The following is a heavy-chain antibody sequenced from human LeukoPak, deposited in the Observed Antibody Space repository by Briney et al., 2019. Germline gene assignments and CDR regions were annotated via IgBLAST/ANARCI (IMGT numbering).Heavy chain of an antibody. D-gene: IGHD3-22*01. V-gene: IGHV1-8*01. CDR1: GYTFTSYD. CDR3: ARLYYYASSGYDALDI. Sequence: GASVKVPCKTSGYTFTSYDINWVRQATGQGLEWMGGMDGSSGKTAYAQRFLGRVTITRNTSISTAYMELSSLTSEDTAVYYCARLYYYASSGYDALDIWGQGTMVTVPS. J-gene: IGHJ3*02. CDR2: MDGSSGKT.